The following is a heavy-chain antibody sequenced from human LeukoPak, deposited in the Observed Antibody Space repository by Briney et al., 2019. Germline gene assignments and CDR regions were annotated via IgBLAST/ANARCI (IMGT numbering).Heavy chain of an antibody. J-gene: IGHJ6*03. CDR1: GYSFTSYW. V-gene: IGHV5-51*01. Sequence: GESLKISCKGSGYSFTSYWIGWVRQMPGKGLEWMGIIYPGDSDTGYSPSFQGQVTISADKSISTAYLQWSSLKASDTAMYYCARLFQGGIVGATTYYYYMDVWGKGTTVTVSS. CDR3: ARLFQGGIVGATTYYYYMDV. CDR2: IYPGDSDT. D-gene: IGHD1-26*01.